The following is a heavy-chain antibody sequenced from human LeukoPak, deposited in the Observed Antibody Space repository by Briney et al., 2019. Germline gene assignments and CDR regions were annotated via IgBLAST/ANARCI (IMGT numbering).Heavy chain of an antibody. Sequence: PSETLSLTCIISGDSITGNNYYWGWIRQPPGKGLEWISFFYHSGSTFYNPSLKSRVTTSVDTSKNQFSLNLASVTAADTAIYYCARRMATATFDYWGPGTLVTVS. J-gene: IGHJ4*02. D-gene: IGHD4-17*01. CDR1: GDSITGNNYY. CDR2: FYHSGST. CDR3: ARRMATATFDY. V-gene: IGHV4-39*01.